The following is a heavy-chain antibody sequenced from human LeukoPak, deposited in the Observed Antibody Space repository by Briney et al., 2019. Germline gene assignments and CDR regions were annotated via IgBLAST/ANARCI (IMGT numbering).Heavy chain of an antibody. Sequence: SGPTLIHPTHTLTLTCTYSGFSLHTRGVGVGWIRQPPGRALEWLALIYWDDDRRYSPSLKSRLTITKDTSKNQVVLTMTNMDPVDTATYFCAHRKNYYDSSVFDNWGQGTLVTVSS. CDR3: AHRKNYYDSSVFDN. CDR2: IYWDDDR. J-gene: IGHJ4*02. D-gene: IGHD3-22*01. CDR1: GFSLHTRGVG. V-gene: IGHV2-5*02.